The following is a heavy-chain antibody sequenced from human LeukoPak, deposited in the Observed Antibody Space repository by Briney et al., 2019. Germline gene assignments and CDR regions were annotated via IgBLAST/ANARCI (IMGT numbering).Heavy chain of an antibody. CDR3: ARVFDYYFDY. V-gene: IGHV3-30*04. CDR2: ISYDGSNK. Sequence: GRSLRLSCAASGFTFSSYAMHWVRQAPGKGLEWVAVISYDGSNKYYADSVKGRFTISRDNSKNTLYLQMNSLRAEDTAVYYCARVFDYYFDYWGQGTLVTVSS. CDR1: GFTFSSYA. J-gene: IGHJ4*02.